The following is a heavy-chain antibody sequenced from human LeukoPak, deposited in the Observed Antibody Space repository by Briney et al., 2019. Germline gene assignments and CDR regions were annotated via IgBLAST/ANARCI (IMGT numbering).Heavy chain of an antibody. J-gene: IGHJ4*02. CDR1: GYTFTSYY. D-gene: IGHD3-10*01. V-gene: IGHV1-46*01. Sequence: ASVKVSCKASGYTFTSYYMHWVRQAPGQGLEWMGIINPSGGSTSYAQKFQGRVTMTRDTSTSTVYMELSRLRSDDTAVYYCARDLAGVIGYWGQGTLVTVSS. CDR2: INPSGGST. CDR3: ARDLAGVIGY.